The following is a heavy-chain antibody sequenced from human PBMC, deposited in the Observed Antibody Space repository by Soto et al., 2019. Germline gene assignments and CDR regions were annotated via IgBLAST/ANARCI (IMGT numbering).Heavy chain of an antibody. V-gene: IGHV6-1*01. CDR1: GDSVSSNSAA. D-gene: IGHD2-21*01. CDR2: TYYRSKWYN. Sequence: SQTLSLTCAISGDSVSSNSAAWNWIRQSPSRGLEWLGRTYYRSKWYNDYAVSVKSRITINPDTSKNQFSLQLNSVTPEDTAVYYCAREVVVVIARRYYFDYWGQGTRVTVSS. J-gene: IGHJ4*02. CDR3: AREVVVVIARRYYFDY.